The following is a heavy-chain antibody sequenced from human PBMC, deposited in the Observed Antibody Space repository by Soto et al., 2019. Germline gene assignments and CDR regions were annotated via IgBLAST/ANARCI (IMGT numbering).Heavy chain of an antibody. CDR2: ISAYNGNT. V-gene: IGHV1-18*01. CDR3: ARDLVVACNWFDP. CDR1: GYTFTSYG. Sequence: QVQLVQSGAEVKKPGASVKVSCKASGYTFTSYGISWVRQAPGQGLEWMGWISAYNGNTNYAQKLQGRVTMPADPSTGTAYKELRSLRSDDRAVYYCARDLVVACNWFDPWGHGTLASVSS. D-gene: IGHD3-22*01. J-gene: IGHJ5*02.